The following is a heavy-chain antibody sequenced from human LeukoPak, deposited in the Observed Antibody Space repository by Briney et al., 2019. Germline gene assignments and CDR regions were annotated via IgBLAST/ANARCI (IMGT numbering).Heavy chain of an antibody. CDR1: GFIFSKYG. V-gene: IGHV3-30*02. Sequence: GGSLRLSCGASGFIFSKYGMHWVRQAPGKGLEWVAFINDKGVDKNYADSVKGRFTISRDNAKNSLYLQMNSLRAEDTAVYYCAAEGSMISADYWGQGTLVTVSS. CDR2: INDKGVDK. CDR3: AAEGSMISADY. D-gene: IGHD3-16*01. J-gene: IGHJ4*02.